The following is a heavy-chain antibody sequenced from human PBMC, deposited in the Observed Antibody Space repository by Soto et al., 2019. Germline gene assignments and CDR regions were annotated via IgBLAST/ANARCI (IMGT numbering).Heavy chain of an antibody. CDR3: ARPFIVGSTTLGY. Sequence: GGSLRLSCAASGFTFSAYTINWVRQAPGKGLEWVASITRDSNHIYFADSVKGRFTLSRDNAKNSVYLQMNSLRAEDTAIYFCARPFIVGSTTLGYWGQGTLVTVSS. J-gene: IGHJ4*02. CDR1: GFTFSAYT. V-gene: IGHV3-21*01. CDR2: ITRDSNHI. D-gene: IGHD1-26*01.